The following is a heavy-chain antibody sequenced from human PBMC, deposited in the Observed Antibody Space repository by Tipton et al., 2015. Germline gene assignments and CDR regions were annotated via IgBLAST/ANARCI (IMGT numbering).Heavy chain of an antibody. Sequence: QLVQSGPEVKKPGASVKVSCKASGYTFTDFYLHWVRQAPGQGLEWLGSINPRSGGTNYAQRFQGRVTLTRDTSTNTVYMELRSLTSEDTAVYYCARELVDVAPPGAFDFWGQGTPVTVSS. CDR1: GYTFTDFY. J-gene: IGHJ4*02. CDR3: ARELVDVAPPGAFDF. D-gene: IGHD5-24*01. CDR2: INPRSGGT. V-gene: IGHV1-46*03.